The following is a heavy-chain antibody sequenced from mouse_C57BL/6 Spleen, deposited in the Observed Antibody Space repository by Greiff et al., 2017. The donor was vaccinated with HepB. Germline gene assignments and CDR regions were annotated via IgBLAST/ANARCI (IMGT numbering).Heavy chain of an antibody. V-gene: IGHV14-4*01. Sequence: EVQLVESGAELVRPGASVKLSCTASGFNIKDDYMHWVKQRPEQGLEWIGWIDPENGDTEYASKFQGKATITADTSSNTAYLQLSSLTSEDTAVYYCTTVARRDYWGQGTTLTVSS. CDR2: IDPENGDT. CDR3: TTVARRDY. J-gene: IGHJ2*01. CDR1: GFNIKDDY.